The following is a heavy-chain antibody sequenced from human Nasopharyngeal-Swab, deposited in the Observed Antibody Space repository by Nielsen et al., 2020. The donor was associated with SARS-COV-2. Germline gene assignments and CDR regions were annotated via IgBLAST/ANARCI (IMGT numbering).Heavy chain of an antibody. D-gene: IGHD2-2*02. V-gene: IGHV3-21*01. J-gene: IGHJ4*02. CDR2: ISSTGDYI. Sequence: GGSLRLSCAASGFTFTLYTMNWVRQAPGKGLEWVSAISSTGDYIYYAASEKGRFTISRDNAKNSLYLQMDNLRAEDTAVYYCARNTPAMFAYWGRGTLVTVSS. CDR1: GFTFTLYT. CDR3: ARNTPAMFAY.